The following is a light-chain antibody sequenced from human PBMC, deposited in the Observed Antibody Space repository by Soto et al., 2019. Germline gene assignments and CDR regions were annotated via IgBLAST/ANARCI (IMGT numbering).Light chain of an antibody. CDR3: QQSYSTPPT. CDR1: QTISSY. J-gene: IGKJ1*01. CDR2: ASS. Sequence: DSQMTQSPSSLSASLGDRVTITCRAGQTISSYLNWYQQKPGKAPNLLIYASSTLQSGVPSRFSGSGSGTVFTLTISSLQPEDFATYYCQQSYSTPPTFGQGTKVEIK. V-gene: IGKV1-39*01.